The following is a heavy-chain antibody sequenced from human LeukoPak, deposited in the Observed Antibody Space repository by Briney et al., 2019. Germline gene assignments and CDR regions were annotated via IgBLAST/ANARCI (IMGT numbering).Heavy chain of an antibody. J-gene: IGHJ6*03. CDR3: ARGGGSYYYYYYYMDV. CDR1: GGTFINYP. CDR2: IIHMFGTA. Sequence: AAVTVSFQASGGTFINYPISWVRQAPGQGLEWMGGIIHMFGTANYVQKFQGRVTITADESTSTAYMELSSLRSEDTAVYYCARGGGSYYYYYYYMDVWGKGTTVTVSS. V-gene: IGHV1-69*13. D-gene: IGHD1-26*01.